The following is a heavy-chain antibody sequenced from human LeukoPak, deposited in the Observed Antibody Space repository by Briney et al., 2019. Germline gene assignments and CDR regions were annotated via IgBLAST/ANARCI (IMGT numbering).Heavy chain of an antibody. Sequence: ASVKVSCKASGGTFSSYAISWVRQAPGQGLEWMGGIIPIFGTANYAQKFQGRVTITADKSTSTAYMELSSLRSEDTAVYYCAREGGNLGLTYYFDFWGQGTLVTVSS. CDR2: IIPIFGTA. D-gene: IGHD4-23*01. V-gene: IGHV1-69*06. CDR3: AREGGNLGLTYYFDF. J-gene: IGHJ4*02. CDR1: GGTFSSYA.